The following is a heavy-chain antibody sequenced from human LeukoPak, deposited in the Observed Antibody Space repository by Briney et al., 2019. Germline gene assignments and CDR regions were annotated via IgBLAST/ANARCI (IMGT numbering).Heavy chain of an antibody. CDR1: GYSFTSYW. V-gene: IGHV5-51*01. D-gene: IGHD1-26*01. CDR2: IYPGDSDS. CDR3: VRQGGSYHSVDY. J-gene: IGHJ4*02. Sequence: EALKIPCKGSGYSFTSYWIGWGRQMPGKGVEGMGIIYPGDSDSRYSPPFQGPVTISADKSINTAYLQWSSLQAADTAMYYCVRQGGSYHSVDYGGQGTLVTVS.